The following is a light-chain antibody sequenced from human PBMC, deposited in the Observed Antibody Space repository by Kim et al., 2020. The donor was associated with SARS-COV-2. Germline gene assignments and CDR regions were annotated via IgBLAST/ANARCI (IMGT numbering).Light chain of an antibody. CDR1: QGISND. J-gene: IGKJ1*01. V-gene: IGKV1-27*01. CDR3: QKYNGAPWT. Sequence: DIQMTQSPSSLSASVGDRLTITCRASQGISNDLAWYQQKPGKVPKLLIFAASALQSGVPSRFSGGGSGTDFTLTISSLQPEDVATYYCQKYNGAPWTFGQGTKVDIK. CDR2: AAS.